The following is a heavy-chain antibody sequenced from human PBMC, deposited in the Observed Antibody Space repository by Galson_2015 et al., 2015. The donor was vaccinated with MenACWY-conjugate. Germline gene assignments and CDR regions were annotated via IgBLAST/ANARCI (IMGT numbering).Heavy chain of an antibody. CDR2: IYPADSDT. Sequence: QSGAEVKKPGESLQISCKAPGYSFTNYWIGWVRQMPGKGLEWMGIIYPADSDTRYSPSFQGQVTMSADKSISTAYLQWSSLKASDTAMYYCARRYCSGGSCYSGVHDWFDPWGQGTLVTVSS. D-gene: IGHD2-15*01. CDR1: GYSFTNYW. V-gene: IGHV5-51*01. CDR3: ARRYCSGGSCYSGVHDWFDP. J-gene: IGHJ5*02.